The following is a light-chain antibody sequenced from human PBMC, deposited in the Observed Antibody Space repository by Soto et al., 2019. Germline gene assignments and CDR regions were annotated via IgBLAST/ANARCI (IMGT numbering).Light chain of an antibody. J-gene: IGKJ1*01. Sequence: DRVLTQSPDSLAVSLVESATINCKSSQNILYSSDNKNYLSWYQQRPGQPPKLLFYWASTRESGVPDRFSGSGSGTHFTLTITSLQAEDVAVYYCQQYYSSPPTFGQGTKVDI. CDR2: WAS. V-gene: IGKV4-1*01. CDR3: QQYYSSPPT. CDR1: QNILYSSDNKNY.